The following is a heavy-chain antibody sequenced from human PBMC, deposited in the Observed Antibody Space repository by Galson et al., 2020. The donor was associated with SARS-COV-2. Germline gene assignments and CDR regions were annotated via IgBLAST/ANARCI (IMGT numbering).Heavy chain of an antibody. CDR1: GYTFNSYD. V-gene: IGHV1-8*01. CDR3: ARGHSSSWYVYYYMDV. D-gene: IGHD6-13*01. CDR2: MNPESGVT. J-gene: IGHJ6*03. Sequence: ASVTVSCKASGYTFNSYDINWVRPATGQGLEWMGWMNPESGVTGYAQKFQGRVTMTRNTSISTAYMELSSLRSEDTAVYYCARGHSSSWYVYYYMDVWGKGTTVTVSS.